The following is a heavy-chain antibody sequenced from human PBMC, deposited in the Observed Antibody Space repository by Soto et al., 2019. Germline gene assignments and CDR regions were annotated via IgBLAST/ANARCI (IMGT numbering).Heavy chain of an antibody. CDR1: GGTFSKYT. D-gene: IGHD3-22*01. CDR3: ARQFDYDISGYYYAY. J-gene: IGHJ4*02. V-gene: IGHV1-69*01. CDR2: IIPMFGTA. Sequence: QVQLVQSGAEVKKPGSSVKVSCKASGGTFSKYTISWVRQAPGQGLEWMGGIIPMFGTANYARKFQGRVTITADESTSTTDMELSSLRSEDTAVYYCARQFDYDISGYYYAYWGQGTLVTVSS.